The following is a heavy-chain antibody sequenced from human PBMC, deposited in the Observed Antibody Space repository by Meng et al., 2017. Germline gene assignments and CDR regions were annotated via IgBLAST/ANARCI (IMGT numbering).Heavy chain of an antibody. D-gene: IGHD2-21*02. V-gene: IGHV4-39*07. CDR1: GGSISSSSYY. CDR2: IYYSGST. CDR3: ARANAKSYCGGDCYPYFDY. J-gene: IGHJ4*02. Sequence: LHAQGSGPGLSKPAETLALPCTCPGGSISSSSYYWGWIRQPPGKGLEWIGSIYYSGSTYYNPSLKSRVTISVDTSKNQFSLKLSSVTAADTAVYYCARANAKSYCGGDCYPYFDYWGQGTLVTVSS.